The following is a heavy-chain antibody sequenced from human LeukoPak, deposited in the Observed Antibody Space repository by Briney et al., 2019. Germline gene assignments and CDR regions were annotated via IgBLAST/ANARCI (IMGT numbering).Heavy chain of an antibody. Sequence: ASVKVSCKASGHTFTSYYMHWVRQAPGQGLEWMGIINPSGGSTTYAQKFQGRVTMTRDTSTSTVYVELSSLRSEGTAVYYCARAEAAFGGVIDPFDYWGQGSLVTVSS. J-gene: IGHJ4*02. D-gene: IGHD3-16*02. V-gene: IGHV1-46*01. CDR2: INPSGGST. CDR1: GHTFTSYY. CDR3: ARAEAAFGGVIDPFDY.